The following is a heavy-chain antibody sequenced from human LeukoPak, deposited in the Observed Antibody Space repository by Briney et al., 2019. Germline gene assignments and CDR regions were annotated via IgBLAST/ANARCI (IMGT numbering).Heavy chain of an antibody. CDR1: GFIFSNYG. CDR3: TTEVVVVTAKGQSDFDI. CDR2: IKSKTDGGTT. V-gene: IGHV3-15*07. J-gene: IGHJ3*02. D-gene: IGHD2-21*02. Sequence: GGSLRLSCAASGFIFSNYGMNWVRQAPGKGLEWVGRIKSKTDGGTTDYAAPVKGRFTISRDDSKNTLYLQMNSLKTEDTAVYYCTTEVVVVTAKGQSDFDIWGQGTMVTVSS.